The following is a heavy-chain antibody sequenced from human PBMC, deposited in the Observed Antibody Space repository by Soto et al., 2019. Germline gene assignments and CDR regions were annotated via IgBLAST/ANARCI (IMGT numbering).Heavy chain of an antibody. V-gene: IGHV3-23*01. CDR2: ISGSGGST. D-gene: IGHD3-22*01. CDR3: AKDGTYYYDSSGYYDY. J-gene: IGHJ4*02. Sequence: PGGSLRLSCAASGFTFSSYAMSWVRQAPGKGLEWVSAISGSGGSTYYADSVKGRFTISRDNSKNTLYLQMNSLRAEDTAVYYCAKDGTYYYDSSGYYDYWGRGTLVTVSS. CDR1: GFTFSSYA.